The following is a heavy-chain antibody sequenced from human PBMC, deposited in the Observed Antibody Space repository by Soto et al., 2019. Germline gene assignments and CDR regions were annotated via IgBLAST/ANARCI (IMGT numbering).Heavy chain of an antibody. V-gene: IGHV3-23*01. J-gene: IGHJ6*03. CDR1: GFTFGSYA. Sequence: EVQLLESGGGLVQPGGSLRLSCVVSGFTFGSYAMSWVRQAPEKGPEWVAILSGNGSTTYYADSVKSRFTISGDKSKSTLFRQINTLRADNTAVYYCAKALRPSLNFFYYMDVWGIGTSVNVSS. CDR2: LSGNGSTT. CDR3: AKALRPSLNFFYYMDV. D-gene: IGHD2-2*01.